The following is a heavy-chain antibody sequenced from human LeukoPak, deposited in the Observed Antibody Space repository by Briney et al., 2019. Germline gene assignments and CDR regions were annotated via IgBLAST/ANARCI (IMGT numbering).Heavy chain of an antibody. CDR3: ARVVVVVSDSGYFDY. V-gene: IGHV1-2*02. CDR2: INPNSGGT. CDR1: GYTFTGYY. J-gene: IGHJ4*02. D-gene: IGHD2-2*01. Sequence: GAGVTVSCMASGYTFTGYYMQLLRQAPGRALEWMGGINPNSGGTNYAQKFQGRVTMNRDTSISTAYMELSRLRYDDTAVYYCARVVVVVSDSGYFDYWGQGTLVLVSS.